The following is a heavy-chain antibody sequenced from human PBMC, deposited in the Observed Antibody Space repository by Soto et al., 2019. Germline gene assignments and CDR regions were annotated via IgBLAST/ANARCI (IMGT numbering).Heavy chain of an antibody. V-gene: IGHV3-30*18. J-gene: IGHJ6*03. CDR3: AKDLRGTNNYYYYMDV. CDR2: ISYDGSNK. CDR1: GFTFSSYG. Sequence: GGSLRLSCAASGFTFSSYGMHWVRQAPGKGLEWVAVISYDGSNKYYADSVKGRFTISRDNSKNTLYLQMNSLRAEDTAVYYCAKDLRGTNNYYYYMDVWGKGTTVTVSS. D-gene: IGHD3-16*01.